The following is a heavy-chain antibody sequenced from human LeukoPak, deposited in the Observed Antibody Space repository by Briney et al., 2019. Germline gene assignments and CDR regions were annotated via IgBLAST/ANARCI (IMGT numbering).Heavy chain of an antibody. CDR2: IYHSGST. Sequence: SETLSLTCAVSGGSIGSGGYSWSWIRQPPGKGLEWIGYIYHSGSTYYNPSLKSRVAISVDRSKNQFSLKLSSVTAADTAVYYCARGKAPLKTMIRAFDIWGQGTMVTVSS. D-gene: IGHD3-10*01. CDR3: ARGKAPLKTMIRAFDI. J-gene: IGHJ3*02. V-gene: IGHV4-30-2*01. CDR1: GGSIGSGGYS.